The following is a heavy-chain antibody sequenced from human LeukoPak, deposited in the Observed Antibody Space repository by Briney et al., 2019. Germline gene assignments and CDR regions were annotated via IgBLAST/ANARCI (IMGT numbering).Heavy chain of an antibody. CDR1: GFTFSSYG. Sequence: GGSLRLSCAASGFTFSSYGMHWVRQAPGKGLEWVAFIRYDGSNKYYADSVKGQFTISRDNSKNTLYLQMNSLRAEDTAVYYCAKVRYTLDYFDYWGQGTLVTVSS. V-gene: IGHV3-30*02. D-gene: IGHD5-18*01. CDR2: IRYDGSNK. CDR3: AKVRYTLDYFDY. J-gene: IGHJ4*02.